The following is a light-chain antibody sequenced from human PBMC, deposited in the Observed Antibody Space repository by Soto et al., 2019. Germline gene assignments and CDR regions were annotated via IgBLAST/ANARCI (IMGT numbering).Light chain of an antibody. CDR2: VES. Sequence: EIVLTQSPATLSVSPGERATLSSRASQSVNQKLGWYQQNPGQAPRLLIYVESYRATGIPARFSGSGSGTEYTLTISNLQSEDLAVYYCRQCNHWPHTFGQGTRLEIK. CDR3: RQCNHWPHT. CDR1: QSVNQK. J-gene: IGKJ2*01. V-gene: IGKV3-15*01.